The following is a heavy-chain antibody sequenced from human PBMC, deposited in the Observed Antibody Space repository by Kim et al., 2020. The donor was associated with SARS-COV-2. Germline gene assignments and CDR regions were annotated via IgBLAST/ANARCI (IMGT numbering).Heavy chain of an antibody. J-gene: IGHJ2*01. CDR3: ARVRHYYDSSPLNLGWYF. Sequence: SETLSLTCGIYGGSFGGYYWSWIRQPPGKGLEWIAEINHSGSANYNPSLKSRVSISVDTSKNQFSLKLNSVTAADTAVYYCARVRHYYDSSPLNLGWYF. V-gene: IGHV4-34*01. CDR2: INHSGSA. D-gene: IGHD3-22*01. CDR1: GGSFGGYY.